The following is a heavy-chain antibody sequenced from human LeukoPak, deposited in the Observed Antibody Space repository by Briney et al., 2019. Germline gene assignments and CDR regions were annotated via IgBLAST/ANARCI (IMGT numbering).Heavy chain of an antibody. J-gene: IGHJ2*01. D-gene: IGHD5-18*01. V-gene: IGHV3-21*01. Sequence: GGSLRLSCTASGFTFGDYAMSWFRQAPGKGLEWVSSISSSSSYIYYADSVKGRFTISRDNAKNSLYLQMNSLRAEDTAVYYCARASMVTRIDWYFDLWGRGTLVTVSS. CDR3: ARASMVTRIDWYFDL. CDR1: GFTFGDYA. CDR2: ISSSSSYI.